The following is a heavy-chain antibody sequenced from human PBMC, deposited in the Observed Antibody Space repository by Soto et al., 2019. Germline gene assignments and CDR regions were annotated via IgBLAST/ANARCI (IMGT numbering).Heavy chain of an antibody. D-gene: IGHD6-6*01. CDR3: ARSVAARRGEDWFDP. CDR2: IYSGGST. J-gene: IGHJ5*02. Sequence: GGSLRLSCADSGFTVSSNYMSWVRQAPGKGLEWVSVIYSGGSTYYADSVKGRFTISRDNSKNTLYLQMNSLRAEDTAVYYCARSVAARRGEDWFDPWGQGTLVTVSS. CDR1: GFTVSSNY. V-gene: IGHV3-53*01.